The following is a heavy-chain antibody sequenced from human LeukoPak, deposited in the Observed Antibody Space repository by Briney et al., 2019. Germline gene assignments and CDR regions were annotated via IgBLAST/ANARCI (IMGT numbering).Heavy chain of an antibody. CDR2: ISGSGGTT. D-gene: IGHD2-15*01. V-gene: IGHV3-23*01. CDR3: AKGQIGYCSGGSCYPVDY. Sequence: PGGSLRLSCVASGFTFSSYAMTWLRQAPGKGLEWVSAISGSGGTTYHADSVKGRFTISRDNSKNTLYMQMNSLRAEDTAIYYCAKGQIGYCSGGSCYPVDYWGQGSLVTVSS. CDR1: GFTFSSYA. J-gene: IGHJ4*02.